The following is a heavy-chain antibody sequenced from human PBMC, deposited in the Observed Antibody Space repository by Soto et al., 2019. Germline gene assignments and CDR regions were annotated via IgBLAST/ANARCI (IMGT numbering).Heavy chain of an antibody. Sequence: GASVKLSCEASGYTFTSYYMHWVRQAPGQGLEWMGIINPSGGSTSYAQKFQGRVTMTRDTSTSTVYMELSSLRSEDTAVYYSARVRKLGGMDVWGQGTTVTVSS. CDR2: INPSGGST. V-gene: IGHV1-46*01. CDR3: ARVRKLGGMDV. CDR1: GYTFTSYY. D-gene: IGHD7-27*01. J-gene: IGHJ6*02.